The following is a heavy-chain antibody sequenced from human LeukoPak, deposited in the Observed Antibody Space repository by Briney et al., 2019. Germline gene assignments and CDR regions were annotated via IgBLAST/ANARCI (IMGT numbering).Heavy chain of an antibody. CDR3: MRNKFRYSDFGGVVWNGFAP. CDR2: IRSKAYGGTT. Sequence: GGSLRLSCTASGFTFGDYAMSWFRQAPGKGLEWVGFIRSKAYGGTTEYAASVKGRFTISRDDSKSIAYLQMNSLKTEDTAVYYVMRNKFRYSDFGGVVWNGFAPGGQGPLVPVSS. CDR1: GFTFGDYA. D-gene: IGHD3-3*01. J-gene: IGHJ5*02. V-gene: IGHV3-49*03.